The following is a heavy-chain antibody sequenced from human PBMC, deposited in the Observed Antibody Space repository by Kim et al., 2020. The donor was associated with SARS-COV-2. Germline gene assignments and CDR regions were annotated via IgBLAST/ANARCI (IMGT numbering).Heavy chain of an antibody. J-gene: IGHJ4*02. D-gene: IGHD1-26*01. Sequence: GGSLRLSCAASGFTFSSYEMNWVRQAPGKGLEWVSYISSSGSTIYYADSVKGRFTISRDNAKNSLYLQMNSLRAEDTAVYYCARWTAHPWELLRSFDYWGQGTLVTVSS. V-gene: IGHV3-48*03. CDR3: ARWTAHPWELLRSFDY. CDR1: GFTFSSYE. CDR2: ISSSGSTI.